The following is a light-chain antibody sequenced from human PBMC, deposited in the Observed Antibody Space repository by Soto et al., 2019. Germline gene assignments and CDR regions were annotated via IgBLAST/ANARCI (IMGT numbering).Light chain of an antibody. CDR1: SSNIGSNY. CDR3: AAWDDSLSVL. J-gene: IGLJ2*01. Sequence: QSVLTQPPSASGTPGQRVTISCSGSSSNIGSNYVYWYQQLPGTAPKLLIYRNNQRPSGVPDRFSGSKSGTSASLATSGLRSEDEADYYCAAWDDSLSVLFGGGTQLTVL. CDR2: RNN. V-gene: IGLV1-47*01.